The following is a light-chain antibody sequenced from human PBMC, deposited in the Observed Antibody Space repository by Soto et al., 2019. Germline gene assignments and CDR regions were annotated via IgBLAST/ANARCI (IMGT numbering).Light chain of an antibody. CDR3: QSYDSSLSGSEV. J-gene: IGLJ1*01. CDR2: AVT. CDR1: SSDVGGYNY. Sequence: QSALTQPASVSGSPGQSITISCTGTSSDVGGYNYVSWYQQHPGKAPKLMIYAVTDRPSGVSSRFSGSKSGTSASLAITGLQAEDEADYYCQSYDSSLSGSEVFGTGTKLTVL. V-gene: IGLV2-14*01.